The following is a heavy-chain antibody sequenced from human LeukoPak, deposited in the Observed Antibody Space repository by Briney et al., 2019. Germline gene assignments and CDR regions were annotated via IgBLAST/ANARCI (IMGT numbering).Heavy chain of an antibody. D-gene: IGHD6-13*01. CDR3: ARGVVAAAGTDYYFDY. CDR2: ISYDGSNK. CDR1: GFTFSSYA. J-gene: IGHJ4*02. V-gene: IGHV3-30-3*01. Sequence: GGSLRLSCAASGFTFSSYAMHWVRQAPGKGLGWVAVISYDGSNKYYADSVKGRLTISRDNSKNTLYLQMNSLRAEDTAVYYCARGVVAAAGTDYYFDYWGQGTLVTVSS.